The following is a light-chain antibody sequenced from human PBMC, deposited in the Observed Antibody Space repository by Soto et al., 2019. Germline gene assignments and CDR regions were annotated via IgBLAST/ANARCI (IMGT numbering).Light chain of an antibody. V-gene: IGLV6-57*01. CDR1: RGSIASND. CDR3: QSYDATNQV. Sequence: NFMLTQPHSVSESPGKTVIISCTRSRGSIASNDVQWYQQRPGSSPTTVIYEDNQRPSGVPDRFSGSIDSSSNSASLTISGLETEDEADYFCQSYDATNQVFGGGTKLTVL. J-gene: IGLJ3*02. CDR2: EDN.